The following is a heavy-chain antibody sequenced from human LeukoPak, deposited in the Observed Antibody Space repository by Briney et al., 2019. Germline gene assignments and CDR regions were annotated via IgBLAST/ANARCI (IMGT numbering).Heavy chain of an antibody. D-gene: IGHD6-19*01. J-gene: IGHJ4*02. Sequence: SETLSLTCTVSGGSISSGGYHWSWIRQHPGKGLEWIGYIYYSGSTYYNPSLKSRVTISVDTSKNQFSLKLGSVTAADTAVYYCAGRYSSGKFDYWGQGTLVTVSS. V-gene: IGHV4-31*03. CDR2: IYYSGST. CDR1: GGSISSGGYH. CDR3: AGRYSSGKFDY.